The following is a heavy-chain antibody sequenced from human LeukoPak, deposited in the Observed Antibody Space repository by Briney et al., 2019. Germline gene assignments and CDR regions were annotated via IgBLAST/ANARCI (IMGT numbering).Heavy chain of an antibody. CDR1: GFTVSSNY. V-gene: IGHV3-66*04. D-gene: IGHD6-19*01. J-gene: IGHJ4*02. CDR2: IYSGGST. Sequence: GGSLRLSCAASGFTVSSNYMSWVRQAPGKGLEWVSVIYSGGSTYYADSVKGRFTISRDNSKNTQYLQMNSLRAEDTAVYYCAKPGSGWYLDYWGQGTLVTVSS. CDR3: AKPGSGWYLDY.